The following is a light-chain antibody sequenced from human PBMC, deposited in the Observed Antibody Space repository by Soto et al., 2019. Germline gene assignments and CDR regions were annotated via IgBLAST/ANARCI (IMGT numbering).Light chain of an antibody. V-gene: IGLV4-60*02. CDR2: LEGSGSY. CDR1: SGHSSYI. J-gene: IGLJ3*02. Sequence: QLVLTQSSSASASLGSSVKLTCTLSSGHSSYIIAWHQQQPGKAPRYLMKLEGSGSYNKGSGVPGRFSGSSSRADRYLTISNLQFEDEADYYCETWDSNTRVFGGGTKLTVL. CDR3: ETWDSNTRV.